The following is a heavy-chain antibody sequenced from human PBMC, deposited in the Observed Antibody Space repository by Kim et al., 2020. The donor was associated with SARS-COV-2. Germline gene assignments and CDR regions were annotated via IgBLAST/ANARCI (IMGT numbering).Heavy chain of an antibody. J-gene: IGHJ6*01. V-gene: IGHV1-69*13. CDR1: GGTFSRFA. CDR3: ARENDRIATAGSSHYYYYG. Sequence: SVKVSSKASGGTFSRFAISWVRQAPGQGLEWMGGIIPIFGTANYAQKFQGRVTITADESTSTAYMELSSLRSEDTAVYYCARENDRIATAGSSHYYYYG. D-gene: IGHD6-13*01. CDR2: IIPIFGTA.